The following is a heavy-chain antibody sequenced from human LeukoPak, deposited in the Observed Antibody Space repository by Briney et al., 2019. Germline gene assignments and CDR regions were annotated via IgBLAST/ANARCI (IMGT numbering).Heavy chain of an antibody. Sequence: SETLSLTCSVSGGSISGSSYYWGWIRQPPGKGLEWIGNIYYSGNTYYNPSLKSRVTVSVDTSKNQFSLKLSSVTAADTAVYYCARPPVLPEYAFDIWGQGTMVSVSS. V-gene: IGHV4-39*01. J-gene: IGHJ3*02. CDR3: ARPPVLPEYAFDI. CDR1: GGSISGSSYY. D-gene: IGHD2-2*01. CDR2: IYYSGNT.